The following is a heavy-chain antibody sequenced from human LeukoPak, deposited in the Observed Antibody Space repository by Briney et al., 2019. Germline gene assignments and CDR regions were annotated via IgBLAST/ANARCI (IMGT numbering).Heavy chain of an antibody. CDR3: SKAGIGVVGYFDY. V-gene: IGHV3-23*01. CDR1: RFTFSSYA. J-gene: IGHJ4*02. Sequence: GGSLRLSCAASRFTFSSYAMSGVRQAPPKGLEWVSAIRGTGGGTYYSDSVKGRFTISRDNSKNKLHLQLNSLLDDDSALYYFSKAGIGVVGYFDYWGQGTLVTVSS. CDR2: IRGTGGGT. D-gene: IGHD6-19*01.